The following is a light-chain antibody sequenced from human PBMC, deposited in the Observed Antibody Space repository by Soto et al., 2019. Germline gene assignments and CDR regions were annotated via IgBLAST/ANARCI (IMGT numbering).Light chain of an antibody. CDR3: QHYGSSPYT. J-gene: IGKJ2*01. CDR2: GAS. V-gene: IGKV3-20*01. Sequence: EIVLTQSPGTLSLSPGERATLSCRASQSISSSYLAWYQQKPGQAPRLLIYGASSRATGIPDRFSGSGSGKDFTLTISRLEPEDFAVYYCQHYGSSPYTFGQGTKLEI. CDR1: QSISSSY.